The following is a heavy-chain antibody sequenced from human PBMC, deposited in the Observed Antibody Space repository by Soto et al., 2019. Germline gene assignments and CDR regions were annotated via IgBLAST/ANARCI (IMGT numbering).Heavy chain of an antibody. CDR2: IYYSGST. D-gene: IGHD3-16*02. J-gene: IGHJ6*02. Sequence: PSETLCLTCTVSGGSISSYYWSWIRQPPGKGLEWIGYIYYSGSTNYNPSLKSRVTISVDTSKNQFSLKLSSVTAADTAVYYCARVVVAYYYGVDVWGQGTTVTVSS. V-gene: IGHV4-59*01. CDR1: GGSISSYY. CDR3: ARVVVAYYYGVDV.